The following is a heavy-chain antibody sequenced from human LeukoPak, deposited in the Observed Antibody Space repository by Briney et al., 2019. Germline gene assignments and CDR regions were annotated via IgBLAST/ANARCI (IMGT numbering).Heavy chain of an antibody. CDR3: ARDLGRPLPPGDYFDH. D-gene: IGHD3-16*01. Sequence: GGSLRLSCAASGFTFSDYSMNWVRQAPGKGLEWVSSISSSGRFIEYADSVKGRFTISRDNIKNLLYLHMNSLRADDTAVYFCARDLGRPLPPGDYFDHWGQGTLVTVSS. CDR1: GFTFSDYS. V-gene: IGHV3-21*01. J-gene: IGHJ4*02. CDR2: ISSSGRFI.